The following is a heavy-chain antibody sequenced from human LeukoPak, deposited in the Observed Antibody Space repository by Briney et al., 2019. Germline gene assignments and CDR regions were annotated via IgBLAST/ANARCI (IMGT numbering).Heavy chain of an antibody. J-gene: IGHJ4*02. D-gene: IGHD1-1*01. V-gene: IGHV4-61*02. CDR1: GDSITSGRFF. CDR2: VYSSGNT. CDR3: ARSFSDNFFFEN. Sequence: SETLSLTCTVSGDSITSGRFFWRWIRRPAGKELEGIGRVYSSGNTDDNHYLVSLNSRVTLSLDTSKNQFFLDRTYVTAADTAVYYCARSFSDNFFFENWGQGNLVTVSS.